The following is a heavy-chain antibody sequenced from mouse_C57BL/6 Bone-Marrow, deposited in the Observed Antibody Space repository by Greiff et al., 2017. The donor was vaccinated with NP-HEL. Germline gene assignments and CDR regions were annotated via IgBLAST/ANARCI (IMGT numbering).Heavy chain of an antibody. CDR2: IDPETGGT. Sequence: QVQLQQSGAELVRPGASVTLSCKASGYTFTDYEMHWVKQTPVHGLEWIGAIDPETGGTAYNQKFKGKAILTADKSSSTAYMELRSLTSEDSAVYYCTRSSYPVYAMDYWGQGTSVTVSS. V-gene: IGHV1-15*01. J-gene: IGHJ4*01. CDR1: GYTFTDYE. CDR3: TRSSYPVYAMDY. D-gene: IGHD1-1*01.